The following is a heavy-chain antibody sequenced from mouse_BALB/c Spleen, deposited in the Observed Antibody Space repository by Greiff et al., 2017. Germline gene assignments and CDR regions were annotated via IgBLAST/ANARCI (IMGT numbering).Heavy chain of an antibody. CDR2: ISNGGGST. Sequence: EVQRVESGGGLVQPGGSLKLSCAASGFTFSSYTMSWVRQTPEKRLEWVAYISNGGGSTYYPDTVKGRFTISRDNAKNTLYLQMSSLKSEDTAMYYCARHEGPHTALYFDYWGQGTTLTVSS. CDR3: ARHEGPHTALYFDY. V-gene: IGHV5-12-2*01. CDR1: GFTFSSYT. D-gene: IGHD1-2*01. J-gene: IGHJ2*01.